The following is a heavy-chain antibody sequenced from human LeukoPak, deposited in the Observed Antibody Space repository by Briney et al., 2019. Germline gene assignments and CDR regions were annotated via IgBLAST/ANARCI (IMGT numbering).Heavy chain of an antibody. CDR1: GYTFTSYD. J-gene: IGHJ6*03. Sequence: ASVKVSCKASGYTFTSYDINWVRQATGQGLEWMGWMNPNSGNTGYAQKFQGRVTMTRNTSISTAYMELSSLRSEDTAVYYCARGGYSGYGPDYYYYMDVWGKGTTVTVSS. CDR2: MNPNSGNT. D-gene: IGHD5-12*01. CDR3: ARGGYSGYGPDYYYYMDV. V-gene: IGHV1-8*01.